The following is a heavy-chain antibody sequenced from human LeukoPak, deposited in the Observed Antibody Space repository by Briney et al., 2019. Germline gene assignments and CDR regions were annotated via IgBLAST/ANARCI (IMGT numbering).Heavy chain of an antibody. Sequence: QPGGSLRLSCAASGFTFSSHAMCWVRQTPGKGLEWVSSISGSGGRTHYADSVKGRFTVSRDNSKNTLYLQMNSLGAEDTAVYYCAKDDGTGEHDYWGQGTLVTVSS. V-gene: IGHV3-23*01. D-gene: IGHD4-17*01. CDR1: GFTFSSHA. CDR2: ISGSGGRT. J-gene: IGHJ4*02. CDR3: AKDDGTGEHDY.